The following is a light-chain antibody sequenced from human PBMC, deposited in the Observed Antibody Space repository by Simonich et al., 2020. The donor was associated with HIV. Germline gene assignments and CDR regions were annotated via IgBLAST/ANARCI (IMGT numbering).Light chain of an antibody. V-gene: IGKV3-15*01. J-gene: IGKJ5*01. CDR1: QSISSN. Sequence: EIVMTQSPATLSVSPGERATLSCRASQSISSNLDWYQQKPGQAPSLLVYGASTRATGIPARFSGRGSATEFTLTISSLQSEDFAFYYCQQRSNWPITFGQGTRLEIK. CDR2: GAS. CDR3: QQRSNWPIT.